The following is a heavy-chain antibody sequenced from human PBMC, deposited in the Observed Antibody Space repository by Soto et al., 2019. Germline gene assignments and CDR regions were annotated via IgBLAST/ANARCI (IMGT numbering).Heavy chain of an antibody. Sequence: QVQLQESGPGLVKPSETLSLTCTVSGGSISSYYWSWIRQPPGKGLEWIGYIYYSGSTNYNPSLKSRVTISVDTSKNQFSLKLSSVTAADTAVYYCATGGVYGSGHFDYWGQGTLVTVSS. CDR3: ATGGVYGSGHFDY. D-gene: IGHD3-10*01. J-gene: IGHJ4*02. CDR1: GGSISSYY. CDR2: IYYSGST. V-gene: IGHV4-59*01.